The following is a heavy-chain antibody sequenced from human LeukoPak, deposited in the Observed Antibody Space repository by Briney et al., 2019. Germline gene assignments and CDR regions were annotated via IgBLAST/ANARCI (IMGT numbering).Heavy chain of an antibody. V-gene: IGHV4-30-4*01. CDR1: GGSISSGDYY. J-gene: IGHJ4*02. CDR2: IYYSGST. D-gene: IGHD3-16*02. Sequence: SETLSLTCTVSGGSISSGDYYWSWIRQPPGKGLEWIGYIYYSGSTYYNPSLKGRVTISVDTSKNQFSLKLSSVTAADTAVYYCARGPYYDYVWGSYRYIVDYWGQGTLVTVSS. CDR3: ARGPYYDYVWGSYRYIVDY.